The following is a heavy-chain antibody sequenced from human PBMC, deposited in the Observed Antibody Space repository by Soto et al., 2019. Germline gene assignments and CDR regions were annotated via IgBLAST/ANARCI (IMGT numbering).Heavy chain of an antibody. Sequence: GGSLRLSCTASGFTFGDYAMSWFRQAPGKGLEWVGFIRSKAYGGTTEYAASVKGRFTISRDDSKSIAYLQMNSLKTEETAVYYCTRGHYDILTTYYRSHRFDPWGQGTLVTVSS. CDR1: GFTFGDYA. CDR2: IRSKAYGGTT. D-gene: IGHD3-9*01. V-gene: IGHV3-49*03. CDR3: TRGHYDILTTYYRSHRFDP. J-gene: IGHJ5*02.